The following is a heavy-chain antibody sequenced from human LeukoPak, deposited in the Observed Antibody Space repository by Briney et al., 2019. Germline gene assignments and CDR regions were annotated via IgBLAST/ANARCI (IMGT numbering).Heavy chain of an antibody. D-gene: IGHD1-26*01. Sequence: GSLKISCQSSGFIFTDNWIAWVRQMPGKGLEWLGFIYPGKSDVRYSPSFQGHVTISADSSISTAYLRWSSLKASDTAVYYCARQGPSYYSAYFFWGQGTLITVSS. V-gene: IGHV5-51*01. CDR1: GFIFTDNW. CDR2: IYPGKSDV. CDR3: ARQGPSYYSAYFF. J-gene: IGHJ4*02.